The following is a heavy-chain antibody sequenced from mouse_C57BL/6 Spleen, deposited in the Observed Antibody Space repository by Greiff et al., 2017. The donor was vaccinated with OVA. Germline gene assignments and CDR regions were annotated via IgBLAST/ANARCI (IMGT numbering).Heavy chain of an antibody. CDR1: GYTFTSYW. Sequence: VQLQQPGAELVKPGASVKLSCKASGYTFTSYWMHWVKQRPGRGLEWIGRIDPNSGGTKYNEKFKSKATLTVDKPSSTAYMQLSSLTSEDSAVYYCASYDCGSGKPYYAMDYWGQGTSVTVSS. J-gene: IGHJ4*01. CDR3: ASYDCGSGKPYYAMDY. D-gene: IGHD1-1*01. CDR2: IDPNSGGT. V-gene: IGHV1-72*01.